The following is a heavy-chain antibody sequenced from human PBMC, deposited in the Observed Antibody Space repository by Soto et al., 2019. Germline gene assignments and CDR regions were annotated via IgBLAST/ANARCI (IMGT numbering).Heavy chain of an antibody. J-gene: IGHJ3*02. D-gene: IGHD3-10*01. CDR3: ARDGPMDRAFDI. CDR1: GYTFTSYD. V-gene: IGHV1-18*01. CDR2: ISAYNGNT. Sequence: ASVKVSCKASGYTFTSYDINWVRQAPGQGLEWMGWISAYNGNTNYAQKLQGRVTMTTDTSTSTAYMELRSLRSDDTAVYYCARDGPMDRAFDIRGQGTMVTVSS.